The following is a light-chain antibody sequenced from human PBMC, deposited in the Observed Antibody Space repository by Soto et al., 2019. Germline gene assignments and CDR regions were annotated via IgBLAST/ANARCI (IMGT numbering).Light chain of an antibody. CDR1: QSVLYSSNNKNY. Sequence: DIVMTQSPDSLAVSLGERATINCKSSQSVLYSSNNKNYLAWYQQKPGQPPKLLIYWASTRESGVPDRFSGSGSGIDFTLTISSLQAEDVAVYYCQQYYTTPIPFGQGTRLEIK. CDR3: QQYYTTPIP. V-gene: IGKV4-1*01. CDR2: WAS. J-gene: IGKJ5*01.